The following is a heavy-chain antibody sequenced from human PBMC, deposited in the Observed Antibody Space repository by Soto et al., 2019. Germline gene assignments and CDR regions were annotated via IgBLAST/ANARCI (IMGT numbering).Heavy chain of an antibody. J-gene: IGHJ5*02. CDR3: ARAKFLEWLPSDP. D-gene: IGHD3-3*01. CDR1: GFTFSSYS. Sequence: GGSLRLSCAASGFTFSSYSMNWVRQAPGKGLEWVSSISSSSSYINYADSVKGRFTISRDNAKNSLYLQMSSLRAEDTAVYYCARAKFLEWLPSDPWGQGTLVTVSS. V-gene: IGHV3-21*01. CDR2: ISSSSSYI.